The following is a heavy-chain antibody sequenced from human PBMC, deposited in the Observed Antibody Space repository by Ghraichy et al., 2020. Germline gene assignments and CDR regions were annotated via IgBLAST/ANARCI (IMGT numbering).Heavy chain of an antibody. V-gene: IGHV4-59*01. CDR2: IYYSGST. J-gene: IGHJ4*02. D-gene: IGHD7-27*01. CDR3: ARGDWGYGFDY. Sequence: SETLSLTCTVSGGSISSYYWSWIRQPPGKGLEWIGYIYYSGSTNYNPSLKSRVTISVDTSKNQFSLKLSSVTAADTAVYYCARGDWGYGFDYWGQGTLVTVSS. CDR1: GGSISSYY.